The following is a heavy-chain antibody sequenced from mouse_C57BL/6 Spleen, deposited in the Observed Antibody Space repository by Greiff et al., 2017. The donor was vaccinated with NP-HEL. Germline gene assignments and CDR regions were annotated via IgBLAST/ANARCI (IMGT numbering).Heavy chain of an antibody. V-gene: IGHV1-80*01. Sequence: QVQLQQSGAELVKPGASVKISCKASGYAFSSYWMNWVKQRPGKGLEWIGQIYPGDGDTNYNGKFKGKATLTADKSSSTAYMQLSSLTSEDSAVYFCASPLTTVVDSFAYWGQGTLVTVSA. D-gene: IGHD1-1*01. J-gene: IGHJ3*01. CDR1: GYAFSSYW. CDR2: IYPGDGDT. CDR3: ASPLTTVVDSFAY.